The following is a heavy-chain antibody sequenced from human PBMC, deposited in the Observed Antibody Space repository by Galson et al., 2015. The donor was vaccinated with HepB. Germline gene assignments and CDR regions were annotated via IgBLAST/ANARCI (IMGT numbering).Heavy chain of an antibody. V-gene: IGHV2-70*11. J-gene: IGHJ4*02. CDR1: GFSLSTSGMC. CDR2: IDWDDDK. D-gene: IGHD6-19*01. Sequence: PALVKPTQTLTLTCTFSGFSLSTSGMCVSWIRQPPGKALEWLARIDWDDDKYYSTSLKTRLTISKDTSKNQVVLTMTNMDPVDTATYYCARTSPEYSSGWYFDYWGQGTLVTVSS. CDR3: ARTSPEYSSGWYFDY.